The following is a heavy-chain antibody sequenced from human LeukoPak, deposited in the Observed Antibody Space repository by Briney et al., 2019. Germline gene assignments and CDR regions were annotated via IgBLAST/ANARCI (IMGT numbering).Heavy chain of an antibody. D-gene: IGHD2-21*01. CDR2: INRVGTEK. J-gene: IGHJ4*02. Sequence: GGSLRLSRATSGFNFSDSRMTWVRQAPGKGLQWVANINRVGTEKHFLDSIEGRFTISRDNRKKSLYLQMNSLRPQDTAVYFCVRGDWYFESWGQGTLVTVSS. CDR1: GFNFSDSR. CDR3: VRGDWYFES. V-gene: IGHV3-7*04.